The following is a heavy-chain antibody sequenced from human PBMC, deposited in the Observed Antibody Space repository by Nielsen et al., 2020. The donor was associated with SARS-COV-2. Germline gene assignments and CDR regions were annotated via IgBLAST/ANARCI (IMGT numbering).Heavy chain of an antibody. J-gene: IGHJ4*02. CDR2: INSDGSST. Sequence: GGSLRLSCAASGFTFSSYWMHWVRQAPGKGLVWVSRINSDGSSTGYADSVKGRFTISRDNAKNTLYLQMNSLRAEDTAVYYCARAFEELGYCSSTSCPFDYWGQGTLVTVSS. CDR3: ARAFEELGYCSSTSCPFDY. CDR1: GFTFSSYW. D-gene: IGHD2-2*01. V-gene: IGHV3-74*01.